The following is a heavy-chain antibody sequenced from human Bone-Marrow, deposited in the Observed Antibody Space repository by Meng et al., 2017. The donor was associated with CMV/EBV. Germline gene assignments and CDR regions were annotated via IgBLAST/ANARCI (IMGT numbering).Heavy chain of an antibody. CDR2: ISSSGSTI. CDR3: AREVVDPFYFDY. D-gene: IGHD2-15*01. CDR1: GFTFSSYE. V-gene: IGHV3-48*03. J-gene: IGHJ4*02. Sequence: GGSLRLSCAASGFTFSSYEMNWVRQAPGKGLEWVSYISSSGSTIYYADSVKGRFTISRDNAKNSLYLQMNSLRAEDTAVYYCAREVVDPFYFDYWAQGTLVTVPS.